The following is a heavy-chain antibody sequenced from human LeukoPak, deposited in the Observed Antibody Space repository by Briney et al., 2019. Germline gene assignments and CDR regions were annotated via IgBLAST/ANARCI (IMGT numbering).Heavy chain of an antibody. J-gene: IGHJ6*02. CDR1: GFTFSSYS. D-gene: IGHD6-19*01. V-gene: IGHV3-21*01. Sequence: GGSLRLSCAASGFTFSSYSMNWVRQAPGKGLEWVSSISSSSSYIYYADSVKGRFTISRDNAKNSLYLQMNSLRAEDTAVYYCAREEGGAGYYYGMDVWGQGTTVTVSS. CDR2: ISSSSSYI. CDR3: AREEGGAGYYYGMDV.